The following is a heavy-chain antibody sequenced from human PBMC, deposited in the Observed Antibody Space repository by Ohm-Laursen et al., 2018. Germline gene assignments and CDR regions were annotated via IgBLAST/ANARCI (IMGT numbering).Heavy chain of an antibody. D-gene: IGHD3-3*01. V-gene: IGHV1-18*01. Sequence: ASVKVSCKASGYTFTTYGITWVRQASGQGLEWMGWISPYNGNTDYTQKLQDRVTMTTDTSTTTAYLELRSLRFDDTAVYYCARGSTGVVINYYYYYGMDVWGQGTTVTVSS. CDR2: ISPYNGNT. CDR3: ARGSTGVVINYYYYYGMDV. CDR1: GYTFTTYG. J-gene: IGHJ6*02.